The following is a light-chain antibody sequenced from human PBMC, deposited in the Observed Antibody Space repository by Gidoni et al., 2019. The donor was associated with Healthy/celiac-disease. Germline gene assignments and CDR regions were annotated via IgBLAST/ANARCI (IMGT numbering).Light chain of an antibody. CDR1: SSNIGSNY. CDR2: RNN. Sequence: QSVLTQPPSASGTPGQRVTISCSGSSSNIGSNYVYWYQQLPGTAPKLLIYRNNQRPSGVPDRFSGPKSGTSASLAISGLRSEDEADYYCAAWDDSLSGLVFGTGTKVXV. V-gene: IGLV1-47*01. CDR3: AAWDDSLSGLV. J-gene: IGLJ1*01.